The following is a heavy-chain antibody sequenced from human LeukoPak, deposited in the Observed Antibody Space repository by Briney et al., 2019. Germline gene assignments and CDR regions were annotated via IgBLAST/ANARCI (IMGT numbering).Heavy chain of an antibody. D-gene: IGHD6-19*01. Sequence: GSLRLSCAASGFTFSSYWMSWIRQPPGKGLEGIGYIYYSGSTNYNPSLKSRVTVSVDTSKNQFSLKLSSVTAADTAMYYCARVIAVAGGVPPRYFDYWGQGTLVTVSS. CDR1: GFTFSSYW. V-gene: IGHV4-59*01. J-gene: IGHJ4*02. CDR2: IYYSGST. CDR3: ARVIAVAGGVPPRYFDY.